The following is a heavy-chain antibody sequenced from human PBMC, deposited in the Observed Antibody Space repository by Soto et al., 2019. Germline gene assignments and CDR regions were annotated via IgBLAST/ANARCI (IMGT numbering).Heavy chain of an antibody. CDR3: ARDRVASSGWSR. CDR2: ISSSSSYI. V-gene: IGHV3-21*01. D-gene: IGHD6-19*01. CDR1: GFTFSSYS. J-gene: IGHJ4*02. Sequence: PGGSLRLSCAASGFTFSSYSMNWVRQAPGKGLEWVSSISSSSSYIYYADSVKGRFTISRDNAKTSLYLQMNSPRAEDTAVYYCARDRVASSGWSRWGQGTLVTVSS.